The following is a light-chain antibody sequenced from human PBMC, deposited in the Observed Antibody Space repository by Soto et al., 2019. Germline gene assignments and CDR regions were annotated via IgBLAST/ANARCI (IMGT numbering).Light chain of an antibody. V-gene: IGLV2-14*03. CDR1: SSDVGGYNF. Sequence: QSALTQPASVSGSPGQSITISCTGTSSDVGGYNFVSWYQQHPGKAPKLMLYNVYDRPSGISHRFSGSRSGNTASLTISGLQADDEALYYCISYTRSSTLVFGGVTKLIVL. CDR2: NVY. CDR3: ISYTRSSTLV. J-gene: IGLJ2*01.